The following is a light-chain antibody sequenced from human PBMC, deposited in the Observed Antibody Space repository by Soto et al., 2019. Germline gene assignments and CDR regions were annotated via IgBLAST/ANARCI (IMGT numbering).Light chain of an antibody. V-gene: IGLV1-44*01. CDR1: SSNIGSKS. Sequence: QSVLTQPPSASGTPGQRVTISCSGSSSNIGSKSATWYQQLPGTAPKLLIYNNIERPSGVHDRSSGSTSGTSASLAISGLQSEDEADYYCGAWDVSLNAYVFGVGTKLTVL. CDR2: NNI. J-gene: IGLJ1*01. CDR3: GAWDVSLNAYV.